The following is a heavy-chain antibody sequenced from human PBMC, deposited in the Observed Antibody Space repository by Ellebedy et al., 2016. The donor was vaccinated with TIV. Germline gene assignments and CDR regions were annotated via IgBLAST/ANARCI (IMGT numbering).Heavy chain of an antibody. CDR2: IYPGDSDT. Sequence: GESLKISCKGSGYSFTTYWIGWVRAMCGKGLEWMGIIYPGDSDTRYSPSFQGQVTISADKSISTAYLHWRSLKASDTAMYYCARVGDVAATPFSYWGQGTLVTVSS. J-gene: IGHJ4*02. CDR1: GYSFTTYW. V-gene: IGHV5-51*01. D-gene: IGHD2-15*01. CDR3: ARVGDVAATPFSY.